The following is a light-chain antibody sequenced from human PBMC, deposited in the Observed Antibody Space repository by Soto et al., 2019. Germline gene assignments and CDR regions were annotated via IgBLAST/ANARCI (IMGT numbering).Light chain of an antibody. Sequence: QSALTRPPSASGSPGQSVTISCTGTSSDVGAYKYVSWYQQYPGKAPKLMIYEVTKRPSGVPDRFSGSKSGNTASLTVSGLQAEDDADYYCTSYVGNDIWVFGAGTMLTVL. CDR1: SSDVGAYKY. J-gene: IGLJ3*02. V-gene: IGLV2-8*01. CDR2: EVT. CDR3: TSYVGNDIWV.